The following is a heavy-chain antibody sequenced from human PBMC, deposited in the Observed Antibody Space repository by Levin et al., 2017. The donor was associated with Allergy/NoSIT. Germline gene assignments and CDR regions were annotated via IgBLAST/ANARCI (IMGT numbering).Heavy chain of an antibody. Sequence: GGSLRLSCAASGFTFSSYAMHWVRQAPGKGLEYVSAITNNGGSTYYANSVKGRFTISRDNSKNTLYLQMGSLRPEDMAVYYCASGGSGAYWGQGTLVTVSS. J-gene: IGHJ4*02. CDR2: ITNNGGST. D-gene: IGHD3-10*01. V-gene: IGHV3-64*01. CDR1: GFTFSSYA. CDR3: ASGGSGAY.